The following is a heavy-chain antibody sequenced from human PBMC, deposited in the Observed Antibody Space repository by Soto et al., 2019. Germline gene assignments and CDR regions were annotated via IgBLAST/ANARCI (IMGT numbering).Heavy chain of an antibody. V-gene: IGHV1-45*01. CDR2: ITPFIGDV. CDR3: ASGRAGSGPFTWELPDL. Sequence: QMQLVQSGAEVKRTGSTVTVSCKALGNTFTYRYLHWVRPAPGQALEWMGWITPFIGDVHSAHTYQERVTITRDRASNTAYRRMRSRRPEDTAMYDCASGRAGSGPFTWELPDLWGQGNLVTVSS. CDR1: GNTFTYRY. D-gene: IGHD1-26*01. J-gene: IGHJ5*02.